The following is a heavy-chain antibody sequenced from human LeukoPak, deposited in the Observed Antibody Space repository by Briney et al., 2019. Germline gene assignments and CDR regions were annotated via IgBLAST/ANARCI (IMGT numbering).Heavy chain of an antibody. J-gene: IGHJ4*02. Sequence: GGSLRLSCAASGFTFSNAWMSWVRQAPGKGLEWVAFIRYDGSNKYYADSVKGRFTISRDNSKNTLYLQMNSLRAEDTAVYYCAKFTFSPDYDFWSGYHGLDYWGQGTLVTVSS. D-gene: IGHD3-3*01. CDR2: IRYDGSNK. CDR1: GFTFSNAW. CDR3: AKFTFSPDYDFWSGYHGLDY. V-gene: IGHV3-30*02.